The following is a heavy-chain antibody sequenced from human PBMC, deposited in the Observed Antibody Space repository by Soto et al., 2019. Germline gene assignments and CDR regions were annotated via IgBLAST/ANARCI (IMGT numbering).Heavy chain of an antibody. CDR3: ARVRAVAGFYYYYGMDV. V-gene: IGHV4-39*01. CDR1: GGSISSSSYY. Sequence: SETLSLTCTVSGGSISSSSYYWGWIRQPPGKGPEWIGSIYYSGSTYYNPSLKGRVTISVDTSKNQFSLKLSSVTAADTAVYYCARVRAVAGFYYYYGMDVWGQGTTVTVSS. CDR2: IYYSGST. J-gene: IGHJ6*02. D-gene: IGHD6-19*01.